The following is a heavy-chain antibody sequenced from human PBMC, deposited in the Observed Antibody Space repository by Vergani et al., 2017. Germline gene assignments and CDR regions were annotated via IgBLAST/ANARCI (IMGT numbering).Heavy chain of an antibody. V-gene: IGHV3-9*01. CDR1: GFTFDDYA. CDR2: ISWNSGSI. J-gene: IGHJ4*02. CDR3: ASAGSLGELLPLDY. Sequence: EVQLVESGGGLVQPGRSLRLSCAASGFTFDDYAMHWVRQAPGKGLEWVSGISWNSGSIGYADSVKGRFTISRDNAKNSLYLQMNSLRAEDTALYYCASAGSLGELLPLDYWGQGTLVTVSS. D-gene: IGHD3-16*01.